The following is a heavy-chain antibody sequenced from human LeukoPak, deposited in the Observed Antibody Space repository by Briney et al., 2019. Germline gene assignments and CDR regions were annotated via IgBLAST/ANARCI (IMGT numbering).Heavy chain of an antibody. Sequence: GASVKVSCKASGYTFTGYYMHWVRQAPGQGLEWMGWINPNSGGTNYAQKFQGRVTMTRDTSISTAYMELSRLRSDDTAVYYCARARLYGGNSFFDYWGQGTLVTVSS. V-gene: IGHV1-2*02. J-gene: IGHJ4*02. D-gene: IGHD4-23*01. CDR2: INPNSGGT. CDR1: GYTFTGYY. CDR3: ARARLYGGNSFFDY.